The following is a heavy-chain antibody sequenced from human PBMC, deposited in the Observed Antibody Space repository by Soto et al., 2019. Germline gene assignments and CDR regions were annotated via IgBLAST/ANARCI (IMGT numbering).Heavy chain of an antibody. CDR1: GFTLSSYN. CDR2: ISGSSDTI. CDR3: ARDHGCSTWFVGIYYYFGVDV. D-gene: IGHD6-13*01. V-gene: IGHV3-48*02. Sequence: EVQLVESGGGLVQPGGSLRLSCAASGFTLSSYNMNWVRQAPGKGLEWVSYISGSSDTIYYADSVKGRFTISRDNAKNSLYLQMDSLRDEDTAVYYCARDHGCSTWFVGIYYYFGVDVWGQGTTVTVSS. J-gene: IGHJ6*02.